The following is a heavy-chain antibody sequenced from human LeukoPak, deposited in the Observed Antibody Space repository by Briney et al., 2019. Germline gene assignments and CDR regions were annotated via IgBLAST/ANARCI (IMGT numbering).Heavy chain of an antibody. CDR2: INPNSGGT. Sequence: ASVKVSCKASGYTFTGYYMHWVRQAPGQGLEWKGWINPNSGGTNYAQKFQGWVTMTRDTSISTAYMELSRLRSDDTAVYYCARVGGYSGYDYGEYYFDYWGQGTLVTVSS. J-gene: IGHJ4*02. D-gene: IGHD5-12*01. CDR3: ARVGGYSGYDYGEYYFDY. V-gene: IGHV1-2*04. CDR1: GYTFTGYY.